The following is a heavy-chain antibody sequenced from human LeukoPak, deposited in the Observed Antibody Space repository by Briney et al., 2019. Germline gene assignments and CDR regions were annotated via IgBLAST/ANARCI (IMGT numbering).Heavy chain of an antibody. V-gene: IGHV3-23*01. CDR1: GFTFSSYA. Sequence: GGSLRLSCAASGFTFSSYAMSWVRQAPGKGLEWVSAISGSGGGTYYADSVKGRFTISRDNSKNTLYLQMNSLRAEDTAVYYCAKDTMRQQLARFDPWGQGTLVTVSS. CDR3: AKDTMRQQLARFDP. CDR2: ISGSGGGT. D-gene: IGHD6-13*01. J-gene: IGHJ5*02.